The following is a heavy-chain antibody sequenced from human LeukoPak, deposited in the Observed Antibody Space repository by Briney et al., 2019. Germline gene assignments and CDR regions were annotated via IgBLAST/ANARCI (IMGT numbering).Heavy chain of an antibody. J-gene: IGHJ4*02. D-gene: IGHD2-15*01. V-gene: IGHV4-31*03. CDR1: GGSISSGGYY. CDR3: AAGVVVAATLLY. Sequence: SQTLSLTCTVSGGSISSGGYYWSWIRQHPGKGLEWIGYIYYSGSTYYNPSLKSRVTISVDTSKSQFSLKQSSVTAADTAVYYCAAGVVVAATLLYWGQGTLVTVSS. CDR2: IYYSGST.